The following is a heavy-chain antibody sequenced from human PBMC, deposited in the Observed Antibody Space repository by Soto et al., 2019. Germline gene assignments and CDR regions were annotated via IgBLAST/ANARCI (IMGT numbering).Heavy chain of an antibody. D-gene: IGHD3-9*01. Sequence: QVQLVQSGAEVKKPGASVKVSCKASGYTFTSYGISWVRQAPGQGLEWMGWISTYNGNTNYAQKLQGRVTMTTDTATSTAYMELRSLRSDDTAVYYCARGGRYDILTGSLYGMDVWGQGTTVTVSS. CDR3: ARGGRYDILTGSLYGMDV. J-gene: IGHJ6*02. V-gene: IGHV1-18*01. CDR2: ISTYNGNT. CDR1: GYTFTSYG.